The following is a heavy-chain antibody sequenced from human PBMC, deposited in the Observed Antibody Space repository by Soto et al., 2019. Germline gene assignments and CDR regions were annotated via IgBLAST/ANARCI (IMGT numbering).Heavy chain of an antibody. Sequence: SVKVSCKASGGTFSSYAISWVRQAPGQGLEWMGGIIPIFGTANYAQKFQGRVTITADESTSTAYMELSSLRSEDTAVYYCASSRVSTPNYFDYWGQGTLVTVSS. J-gene: IGHJ4*02. CDR3: ASSRVSTPNYFDY. V-gene: IGHV1-69*13. CDR2: IIPIFGTA. CDR1: GGTFSSYA.